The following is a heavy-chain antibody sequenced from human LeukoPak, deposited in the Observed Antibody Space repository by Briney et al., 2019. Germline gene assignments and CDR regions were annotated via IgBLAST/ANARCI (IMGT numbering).Heavy chain of an antibody. D-gene: IGHD1-26*01. Sequence: ASVKVSCKASGYTFTSYDINWVRQATGQGLEWMGWMNPNSGNRGYAQKFQGRVTMTRNTSIGTAYMELSSLRSEDTAVYYCARGGEWELPFDYWGQGTLVTVSS. V-gene: IGHV1-8*01. CDR2: MNPNSGNR. CDR1: GYTFTSYD. CDR3: ARGGEWELPFDY. J-gene: IGHJ4*02.